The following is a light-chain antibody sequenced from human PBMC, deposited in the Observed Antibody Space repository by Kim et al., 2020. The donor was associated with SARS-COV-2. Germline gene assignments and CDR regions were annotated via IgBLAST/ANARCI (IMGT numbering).Light chain of an antibody. J-gene: IGLJ3*02. CDR1: SGHSSYA. V-gene: IGLV4-69*01. CDR2: LNSDGSH. Sequence: QPVLTQSPSASASLGASVKLTCTLGSGHSSYAIAWHQQQPEKGPRYLMKLNSDGSHSKGDGIPDRFSGSSSGAERYLTISSLRSEDEADYYCQTWGTGIRVFGGGTQLTVL. CDR3: QTWGTGIRV.